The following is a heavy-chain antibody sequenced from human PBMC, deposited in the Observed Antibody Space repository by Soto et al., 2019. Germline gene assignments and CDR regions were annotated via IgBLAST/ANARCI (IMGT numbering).Heavy chain of an antibody. Sequence: PGGSLIVSCAASGFTFNTYNMNWVRQAPGKGLEWVSYISDSSNTIHYADTVKGRFTISRDNAKNSLYLQMNSLRAEDTAVYYCVKGSSDYRPYYFDYWGQGTLVTVSS. CDR1: GFTFNTYN. D-gene: IGHD3-22*01. J-gene: IGHJ4*02. CDR2: ISDSSNTI. V-gene: IGHV3-48*01. CDR3: VKGSSDYRPYYFDY.